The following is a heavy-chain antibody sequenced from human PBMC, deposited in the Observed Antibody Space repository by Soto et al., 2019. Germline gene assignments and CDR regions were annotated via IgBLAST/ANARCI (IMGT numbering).Heavy chain of an antibody. J-gene: IGHJ4*02. CDR3: ARAPGGAGTH. Sequence: QVQLVQSGAEVKKTGASVKVSCKASGYSFTAYYIHWVRQAPGQGLEWVGWIDPHGGYTQSTKTFQGRVTMTRDTSITTAYLELSSLKSDDTAVYYCARAPGGAGTHWGQGTLVSVSS. D-gene: IGHD6-19*01. CDR2: IDPHGGYT. CDR1: GYSFTAYY. V-gene: IGHV1-2*02.